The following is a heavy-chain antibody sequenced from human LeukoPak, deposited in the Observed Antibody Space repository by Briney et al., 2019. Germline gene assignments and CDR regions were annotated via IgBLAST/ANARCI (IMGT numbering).Heavy chain of an antibody. J-gene: IGHJ6*03. Sequence: SETLSLTCAVYGGSFSGYYWNWIRQPPGKGLEWIGEINHRGSTNYNPSLKSRVTMSVDTSKNQFSLKLSSVTAADTAVYYCARAPDGSYYYYMDVWGKGTTVTVYS. D-gene: IGHD3-10*01. CDR3: ARAPDGSYYYYMDV. CDR2: INHRGST. V-gene: IGHV4-34*01. CDR1: GGSFSGYY.